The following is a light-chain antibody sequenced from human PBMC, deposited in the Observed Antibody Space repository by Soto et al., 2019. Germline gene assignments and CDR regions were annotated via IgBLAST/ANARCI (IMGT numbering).Light chain of an antibody. CDR2: EVS. Sequence: QSALTQPASVSGSPGQSITISCTGTSSDVGGYNYVSWYQQQSGKAPKLMIHEVSNRPSGVSNRFSGSKSGNTASLTISALQAEDEADYYCSSYTSSRAYVFGIGTKLIVL. J-gene: IGLJ1*01. CDR1: SSDVGGYNY. V-gene: IGLV2-14*01. CDR3: SSYTSSRAYV.